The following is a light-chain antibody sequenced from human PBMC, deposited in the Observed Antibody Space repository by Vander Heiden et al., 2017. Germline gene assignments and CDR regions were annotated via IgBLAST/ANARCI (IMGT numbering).Light chain of an antibody. J-gene: IGLJ2*01. Sequence: QSALTPPPPASGSPGQSVPIFCPGTTGDVGAYKFVAWYQQHPDKAPRLIIYEVNQRPAGVPDRFSGSKSGNTASLTVSGLQDEDEADYYCSAVAGRKNVVFGGGTKLTVL. CDR2: EVN. CDR1: TGDVGAYKF. CDR3: SAVAGRKNVV. V-gene: IGLV2-8*01.